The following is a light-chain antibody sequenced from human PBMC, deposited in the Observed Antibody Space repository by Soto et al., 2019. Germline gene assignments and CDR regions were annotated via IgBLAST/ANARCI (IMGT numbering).Light chain of an antibody. V-gene: IGKV1-5*03. CDR1: QTISSW. J-gene: IGKJ1*01. CDR2: KAS. CDR3: HQYGSSPGT. Sequence: DIQMTQSPSTLSGSVGDRVTITCRAIQTISSWLAWYRQKAGKAPKLLIYKASTLKSGVPSRFRGSGSGTDFTLTISRLEPEDFEVYYCHQYGSSPGTFGQGTKVDIK.